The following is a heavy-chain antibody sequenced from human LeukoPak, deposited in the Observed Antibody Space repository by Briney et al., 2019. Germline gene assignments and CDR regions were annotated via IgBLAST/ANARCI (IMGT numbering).Heavy chain of an antibody. D-gene: IGHD5-12*01. CDR3: AREDLRGYSSDWFDP. J-gene: IGHJ5*02. Sequence: SETLSLTCTVSGGSISSGSYYWSWIRQPAGKGLEWIGRIYTSGSTNYNPSLKSRVTISVDTSKNQFSLKLSSVTAADTAVYYCAREDLRGYSSDWFDPWGQGTLVTVSS. V-gene: IGHV4-61*02. CDR1: GGSISSGSYY. CDR2: IYTSGST.